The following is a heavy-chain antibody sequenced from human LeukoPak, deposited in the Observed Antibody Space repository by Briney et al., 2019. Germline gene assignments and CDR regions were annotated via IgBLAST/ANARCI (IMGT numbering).Heavy chain of an antibody. CDR1: GGTFSSYA. V-gene: IGHV1-69*06. Sequence: ASVKVSCKASGGTFSSYAISWVRQAPGQGLEWMGGIIPIFGTANYAQKFQGRVTITADKSTSTAYMELSSLRSEDTAVYYCARCKARSISYYYYYMDVWGKGTTVTVSS. J-gene: IGHJ6*03. D-gene: IGHD3-3*02. CDR3: ARCKARSISYYYYYMDV. CDR2: IIPIFGTA.